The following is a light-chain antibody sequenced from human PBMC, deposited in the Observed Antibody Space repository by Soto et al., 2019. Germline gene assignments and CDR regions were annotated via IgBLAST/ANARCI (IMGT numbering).Light chain of an antibody. V-gene: IGKV1-9*01. CDR2: AAS. CDR3: QQLNSYPRT. J-gene: IGKJ3*01. Sequence: DIQLTQSPSFLSASVGDRVTITCRASQGISSYLAWYQQKPGKAPKLLIYAASTLQSGVPSRFSGSGSGTEFTLTFSRLQPEDFSTYYFQQLNSYPRTFGPGNKVDIK. CDR1: QGISSY.